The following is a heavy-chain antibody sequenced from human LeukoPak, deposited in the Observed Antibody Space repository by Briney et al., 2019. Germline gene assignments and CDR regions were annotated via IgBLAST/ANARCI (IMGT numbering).Heavy chain of an antibody. CDR2: IIPIFGTA. V-gene: IGHV1-69*13. Sequence: ASVKVSCKASGGTFSSYPISWVRQAPGQGLEWMGGIIPIFGTANYAQKFQGRVTITADESTSTAYMELSSLRSEDTAVYYCARLRLGELSLGFDPWGQGTLVTVSS. J-gene: IGHJ5*02. D-gene: IGHD3-16*02. CDR3: ARLRLGELSLGFDP. CDR1: GGTFSSYP.